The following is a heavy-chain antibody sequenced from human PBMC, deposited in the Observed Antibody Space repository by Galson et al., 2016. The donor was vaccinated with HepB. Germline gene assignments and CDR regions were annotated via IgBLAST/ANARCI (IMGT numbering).Heavy chain of an antibody. D-gene: IGHD2-2*01. CDR3: AAFWPAATVWYSDL. CDR1: GFTFSSYG. J-gene: IGHJ2*01. Sequence: SLRLSCAASGFTFSSYGMNWVRQAPGKGLEWVSSITATSTLLHYADSVKGRFTISRDNAQNSVFLQMNSLRAEDTAVYYCAAFWPAATVWYSDLWGRGTLVTVSA. V-gene: IGHV3-21*01. CDR2: ITATSTLL.